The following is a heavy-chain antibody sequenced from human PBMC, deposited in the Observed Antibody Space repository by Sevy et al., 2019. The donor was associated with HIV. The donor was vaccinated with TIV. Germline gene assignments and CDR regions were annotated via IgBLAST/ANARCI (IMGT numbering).Heavy chain of an antibody. V-gene: IGHV3-23*01. CDR1: GFTFSSYA. CDR2: ISGSGGST. D-gene: IGHD3-22*01. CDR3: AMNYYDSSGSSFFFDY. J-gene: IGHJ4*02. Sequence: GESLKISCAASGFTFSSYAMSWVRQAPGKGLEWVSAISGSGGSTYYADSVKGRFTISRDNSKNTLYLQMNSLRAEDTAVYYCAMNYYDSSGSSFFFDYWGQGTLVTVSS.